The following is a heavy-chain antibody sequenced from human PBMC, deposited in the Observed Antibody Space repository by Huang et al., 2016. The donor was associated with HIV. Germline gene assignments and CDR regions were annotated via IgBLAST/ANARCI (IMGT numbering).Heavy chain of an antibody. D-gene: IGHD5-12*01. CDR1: GGGSGSYA. CDR2: IIPIFGTT. CDR3: ARSGPRWGLATIWTLVY. V-gene: IGHV1-69*13. Sequence: QVQLVQSGAEVKKPGSSVKLSCQSSGGGSGSYAISWVRQARGQGLEWMGGIIPIFGTTDYAPRFQGRVTITADESTNTAYIELSSLEYDDTALYYCARSGPRWGLATIWTLVYWGQGTLVTVSS. J-gene: IGHJ4*02.